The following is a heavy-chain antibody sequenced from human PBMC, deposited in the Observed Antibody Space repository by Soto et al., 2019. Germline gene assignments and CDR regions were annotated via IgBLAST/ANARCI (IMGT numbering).Heavy chain of an antibody. D-gene: IGHD3-3*01. J-gene: IGHJ6*02. Sequence: SVKVSCKASGGTFSSYAINWVRQAPGQGLEWMGGIIPIFHTAKYAQKFQGRLTITADKSTSTAYMELRSLRSDDTAVYYCARGFYDFWSGYRPYGMDVWGQGTTVTGSS. CDR1: GGTFSSYA. V-gene: IGHV1-69*06. CDR3: ARGFYDFWSGYRPYGMDV. CDR2: IIPIFHTA.